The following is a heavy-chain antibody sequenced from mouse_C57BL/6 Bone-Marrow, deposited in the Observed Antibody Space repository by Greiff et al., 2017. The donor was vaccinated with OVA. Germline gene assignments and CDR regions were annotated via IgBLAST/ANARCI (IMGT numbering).Heavy chain of an antibody. Sequence: VHLVESGPELVKPGASVKLSCKASGYTFTSYDINWVKQRPGQGLEWIGWIYPRDGSTKYNEKFKGKATLTVDTSSSTAYMELHSLTSEDSAVYFCARDWDDYWGQGTTLTVSS. CDR3: ARDWDDY. D-gene: IGHD4-1*01. J-gene: IGHJ2*01. CDR2: IYPRDGST. CDR1: GYTFTSYD. V-gene: IGHV1-85*01.